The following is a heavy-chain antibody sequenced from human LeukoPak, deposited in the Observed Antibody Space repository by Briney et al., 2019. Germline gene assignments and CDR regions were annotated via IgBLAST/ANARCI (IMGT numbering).Heavy chain of an antibody. CDR3: AGVGGSGSYYYAMDV. V-gene: IGHV4-59*01. D-gene: IGHD3-10*01. CDR2: IYYSGST. Sequence: SETLSLTCTVSAVSISSYYWSWIRQPPGKGLEWIGYIYYSGSTNYNPSLKSRVTISVDTSKNQFSLKLSSVTAADTAVYYCAGVGGSGSYYYAMDVWGQGTTVTVSS. J-gene: IGHJ6*02. CDR1: AVSISSYY.